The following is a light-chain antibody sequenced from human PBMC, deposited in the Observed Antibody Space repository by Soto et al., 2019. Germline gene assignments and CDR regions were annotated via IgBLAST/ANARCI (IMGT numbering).Light chain of an antibody. J-gene: IGLJ3*02. CDR1: SSDIGAYRC. V-gene: IGLV2-14*01. Sequence: QSALTQPASVSGSPGQSITISCTGSSSDIGAYRCVSWFQQHPGRAPKLIIYEVSNRPSGVSDRFSGSKSGNTASLTISGLKAEDEADYHCSSYTTTTAWVFGGGTKLTVL. CDR2: EVS. CDR3: SSYTTTTAWV.